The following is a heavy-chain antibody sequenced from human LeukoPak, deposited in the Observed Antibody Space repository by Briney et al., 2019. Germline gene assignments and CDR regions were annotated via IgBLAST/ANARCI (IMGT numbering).Heavy chain of an antibody. Sequence: SVKPSRKTSGYNFTVNFLDRVRPAPGQGLEGVGWINPNTGGTNYAQKFQGRVTMTRDTSSSTAYMELTRLTSDDTAVHYCARGGVPGQQLDYWGPGTLVTVSS. D-gene: IGHD6-13*01. J-gene: IGHJ4*02. CDR3: ARGGVPGQQLDY. CDR2: INPNTGGT. V-gene: IGHV1-2*02. CDR1: GYNFTVNF.